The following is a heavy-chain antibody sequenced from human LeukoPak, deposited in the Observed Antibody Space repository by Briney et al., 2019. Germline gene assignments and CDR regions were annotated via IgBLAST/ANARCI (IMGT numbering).Heavy chain of an antibody. V-gene: IGHV3-48*03. J-gene: IGHJ5*02. D-gene: IGHD4-17*01. CDR1: GFTFSNYE. Sequence: GGSLRLSCAASGFTFSNYEMHWVRQAPGKGLEWVSYISSSGSDIYYADSVKGRFTISRDNSKNTLYLQMNSLRAEDTAVYYCARDLGDYGPVYWFDPWGQGTLVTVSS. CDR3: ARDLGDYGPVYWFDP. CDR2: ISSSGSDI.